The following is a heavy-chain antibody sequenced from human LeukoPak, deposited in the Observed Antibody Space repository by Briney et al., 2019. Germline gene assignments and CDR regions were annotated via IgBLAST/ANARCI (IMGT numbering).Heavy chain of an antibody. Sequence: GGSLRLSCAASGFTFSSYAMSWVRQAPGKGLEWVSAISGSGGNTHYADSVKGRFTISRDNSKNTLYLQMNSLRAEDTAVYYCARDSPYDSSGYPEAFDIWGQGTMVTVSS. CDR2: ISGSGGNT. J-gene: IGHJ3*02. CDR3: ARDSPYDSSGYPEAFDI. CDR1: GFTFSSYA. V-gene: IGHV3-23*01. D-gene: IGHD3-22*01.